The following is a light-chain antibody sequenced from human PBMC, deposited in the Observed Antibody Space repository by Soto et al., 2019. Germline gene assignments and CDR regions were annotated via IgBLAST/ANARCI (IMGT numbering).Light chain of an antibody. CDR2: GAS. CDR3: QQYGSSPRT. CDR1: QSVSSSY. Sequence: EIVLTQSPGTLSLSPGERATLSCRASQSVSSSYLAWYQQKPGQAPRLLIYGASSRATGIPDRFSGSGSGTDFTLIISRLEPEDFAVYYCQQYGSSPRTFGQGTKLELK. J-gene: IGKJ2*01. V-gene: IGKV3-20*01.